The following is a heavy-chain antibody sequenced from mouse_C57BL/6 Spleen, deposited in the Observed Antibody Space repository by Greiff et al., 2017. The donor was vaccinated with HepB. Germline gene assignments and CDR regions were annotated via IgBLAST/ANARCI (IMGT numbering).Heavy chain of an antibody. V-gene: IGHV1-53*01. D-gene: IGHD1-1*01. CDR3: ARPYYYGSTWFAY. J-gene: IGHJ3*01. CDR1: GYTFTSYW. Sequence: QVQLQQPGTELVKPGASVKLSCKASGYTFTSYWMHWVEQRPGQGLEWIGNINPSNGGTNYNEKLKRKATLTVDKSSSTAYMKRSSLTSEDSAVYYCARPYYYGSTWFAYWGQGTLVTVSA. CDR2: INPSNGGT.